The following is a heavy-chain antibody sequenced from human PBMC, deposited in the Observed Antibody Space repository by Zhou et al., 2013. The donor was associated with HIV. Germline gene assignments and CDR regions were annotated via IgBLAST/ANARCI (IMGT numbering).Heavy chain of an antibody. J-gene: IGHJ6*03. V-gene: IGHV1-2*02. Sequence: QVQLVQSGAEVKKPGASVKVSCKASGYTFTGYYMYWVRQAPGQGLEWMGWINPNSGGTNYAQKLQGRVSVTTDTSTNTAYMELRSLRSDDTAVYFCARGLSARWGGGGFFYMDVWGKGTTVTVS. CDR1: GYTFTGYY. CDR2: INPNSGGT. CDR3: ARGLSARWGGGGFFYMDV. D-gene: IGHD6-25*01.